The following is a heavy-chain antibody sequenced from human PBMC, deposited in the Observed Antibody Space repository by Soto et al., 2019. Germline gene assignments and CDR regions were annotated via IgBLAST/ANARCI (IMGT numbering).Heavy chain of an antibody. Sequence: SETLSLTCAVSGGSISSGGYSCNWVRQPPGKGLEWIGYIYHSGSTYYNPSLKSRVTISVDRSKNQFSLKLSSVTAADTAVYYCARGMTTVTTFDYWGQGTLVTVSS. CDR3: ARGMTTVTTFDY. CDR1: GGSISSGGYS. CDR2: IYHSGST. D-gene: IGHD4-17*01. J-gene: IGHJ4*02. V-gene: IGHV4-30-2*01.